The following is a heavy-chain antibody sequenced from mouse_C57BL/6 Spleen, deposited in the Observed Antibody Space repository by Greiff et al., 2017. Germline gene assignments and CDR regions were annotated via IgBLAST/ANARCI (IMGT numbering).Heavy chain of an antibody. Sequence: EVKVVESGAELVKPGASVKLSCTASGFNIKDYYMHWVKQRTEQGLEWIGRIDPEDGETKYAPKFQGKATITADTSSNTAYLQLSSLTSEDTAVYYCARYYYYSNYRAWFAYWGQGTLVTVSA. CDR2: IDPEDGET. V-gene: IGHV14-2*01. D-gene: IGHD2-5*01. J-gene: IGHJ3*01. CDR1: GFNIKDYY. CDR3: ARYYYYSNYRAWFAY.